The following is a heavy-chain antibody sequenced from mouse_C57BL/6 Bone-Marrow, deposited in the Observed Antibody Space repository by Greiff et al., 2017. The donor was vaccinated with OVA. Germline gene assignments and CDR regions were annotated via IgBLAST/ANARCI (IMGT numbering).Heavy chain of an antibody. CDR2: INPNNGGT. J-gene: IGHJ1*03. CDR1: GYTFTDYN. D-gene: IGHD2-10*01. V-gene: IGHV1-18*01. Sequence: VQLQQSGPELVKPGASVKIPCKASGYTFTDYNMDWVKQSHGKSLEWIGDINPNNGGTIYDQKFKGKATLTVDKSSSTAYMELRSLTSEDTAVYYCARKGALLWYFDVWGTGTTVTVSS. CDR3: ARKGALLWYFDV.